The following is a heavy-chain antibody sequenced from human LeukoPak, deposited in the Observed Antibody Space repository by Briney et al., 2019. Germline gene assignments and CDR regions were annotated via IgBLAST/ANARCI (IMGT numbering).Heavy chain of an antibody. V-gene: IGHV3-33*08. CDR1: GFTLSSYG. CDR2: MWFDGSNI. CDR3: ARDYSSSWLRFFDY. D-gene: IGHD6-6*01. J-gene: IGHJ4*02. Sequence: GGSLRLSCAASGFTLSSYGVNWVRQAPGKGLEWVAVMWFDGSNIYYADSVKGRFTISRDNSRNTLYLQMNSLRAEDTAVYYCARDYSSSWLRFFDYWGQGTLVTVSS.